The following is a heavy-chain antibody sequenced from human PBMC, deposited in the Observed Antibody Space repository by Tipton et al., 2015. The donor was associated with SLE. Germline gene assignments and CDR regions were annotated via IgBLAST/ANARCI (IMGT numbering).Heavy chain of an antibody. CDR3: ARVAAAHPHWYFDL. D-gene: IGHD6-13*01. CDR2: INHSGST. Sequence: TLSLTCTVSGGSISSYYWSWIRQPPGKGLEWIGYINHSGSTNYNPSLKSRVTISVDTSKNQFSLKLSSVTAADTAVYYCARVAAAHPHWYFDLWGRGTLVTVSS. V-gene: IGHV4-59*12. J-gene: IGHJ2*01. CDR1: GGSISSYY.